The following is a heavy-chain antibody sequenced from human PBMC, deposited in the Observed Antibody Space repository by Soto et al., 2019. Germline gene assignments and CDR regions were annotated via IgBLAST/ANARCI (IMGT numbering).Heavy chain of an antibody. CDR1: GFTFSTNN. J-gene: IGHJ5*02. CDR3: ARGHLGWLDP. V-gene: IGHV3-48*01. Sequence: EVQVVESGGGLVQPGESLRLSCAASGFTFSTNNMYWVRQAPGKGLEWVAYISSSSTTIQYADSVKGRFTISRDNAKNSLYLQMNRLRAEDTAVYYCARGHLGWLDPWGQGTLVTVSS. CDR2: ISSSSTTI. D-gene: IGHD3-16*01.